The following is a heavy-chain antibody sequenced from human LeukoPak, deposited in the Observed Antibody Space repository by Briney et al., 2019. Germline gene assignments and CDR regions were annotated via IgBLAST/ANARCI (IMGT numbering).Heavy chain of an antibody. J-gene: IGHJ3*02. Sequence: SETLSLTCTVSGGSINSNSFYWSWIRQPPGKGLEWIGEINHSGSTNYNPSLKSRVTISVDTSKNQFSLKLSSVTAADTAVYYCARKGITILTIDIWGQGTMVTVSS. CDR3: ARKGITILTIDI. V-gene: IGHV4-39*07. CDR2: INHSGST. CDR1: GGSINSNSFY. D-gene: IGHD3-3*01.